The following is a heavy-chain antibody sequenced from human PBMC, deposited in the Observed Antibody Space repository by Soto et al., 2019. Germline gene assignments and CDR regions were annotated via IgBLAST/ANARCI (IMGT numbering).Heavy chain of an antibody. CDR3: ITGLSRSGWDC. CDR2: IKSNTYGGTT. D-gene: IGHD6-19*01. CDR1: GFTFTNAW. Sequence: EVHLVESGGGLVNPGGSLRLSCAASGFTFTNAWMNWVRQAPGKGLEWVGRIKSNTYGGTTDYAAPVKGRFTISRDDSKNTLYLQMNSLKTEDTAVYYCITGLSRSGWDCWGQGTLVTVSS. V-gene: IGHV3-15*07. J-gene: IGHJ4*02.